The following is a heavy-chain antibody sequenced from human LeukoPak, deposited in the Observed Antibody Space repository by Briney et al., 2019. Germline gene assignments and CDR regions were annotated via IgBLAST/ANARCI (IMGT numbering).Heavy chain of an antibody. CDR1: GGSISSGGYY. J-gene: IGHJ5*02. CDR2: IYYSGST. V-gene: IGHV4-31*03. D-gene: IGHD3-22*01. Sequence: SETLSLICTVSGGSISSGGYYWRWIRQHPGKGLEWIGYIYYSGSTYYNPSLKSRVTISVDTSKNQFSLKLSSVTAADTAVYYCARGQNYDSSGYYGNWFDPWGQGTLVTVSS. CDR3: ARGQNYDSSGYYGNWFDP.